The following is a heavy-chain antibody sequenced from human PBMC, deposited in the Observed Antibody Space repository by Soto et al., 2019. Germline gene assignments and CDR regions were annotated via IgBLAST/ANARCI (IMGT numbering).Heavy chain of an antibody. Sequence: SETLSLTCTVSGDSINNNFWGWIRQPPGKGLEWIGYVYYDGHTDYNPSLESRVTIAVDTSKNQFSLRLTSVTAADTAVYYCARDLFGGYCLDYWGQGALVTVSS. CDR2: VYYDGHT. D-gene: IGHD5-12*01. CDR1: GDSINNNF. CDR3: ARDLFGGYCLDY. J-gene: IGHJ4*02. V-gene: IGHV4-59*01.